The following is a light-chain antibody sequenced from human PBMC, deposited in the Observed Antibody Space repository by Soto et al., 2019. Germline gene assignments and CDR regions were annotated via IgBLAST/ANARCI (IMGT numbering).Light chain of an antibody. Sequence: DIQMTQSPSSLSASVGDRVTITCQASQDISHYLNWYQQKPGKAPKLLIFDTYNLETGVQSRFSGSGAGTDFTFTISSLQPEDIATYYCQQYSNVPLTFGPGTKVDIK. CDR1: QDISHY. J-gene: IGKJ3*01. CDR3: QQYSNVPLT. V-gene: IGKV1-33*01. CDR2: DTY.